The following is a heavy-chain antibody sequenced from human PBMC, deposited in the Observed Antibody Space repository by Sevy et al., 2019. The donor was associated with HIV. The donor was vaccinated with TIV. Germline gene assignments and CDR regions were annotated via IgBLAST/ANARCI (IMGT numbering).Heavy chain of an antibody. Sequence: GGSLRLSCVASGFNLSPYWMTWVRQAPGKGLEWVANIKQDGNEKYYVDSVKGRFTVSRDNAKNGLYLHMYSLKVEDTAVYFCASNTYHYDSNYYYPVYWGQGTLVTVSS. CDR2: IKQDGNEK. CDR3: ASNTYHYDSNYYYPVY. V-gene: IGHV3-7*01. D-gene: IGHD3-22*01. CDR1: GFNLSPYW. J-gene: IGHJ4*02.